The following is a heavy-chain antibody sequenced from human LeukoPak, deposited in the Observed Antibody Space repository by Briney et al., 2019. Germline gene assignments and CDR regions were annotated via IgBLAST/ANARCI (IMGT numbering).Heavy chain of an antibody. V-gene: IGHV4-39*01. CDR1: GGSIRSSSYF. CDR3: ARHAPPHDSSGYAVDY. J-gene: IGHJ4*02. Sequence: SETLSLTCTVSGGSIRSSSYFWGWIRQPPGKGLEWIGNIYYSGSTYYNPSLKSRVTLSVDTSKNQFSLKLSSVTAADTAVYYCARHAPPHDSSGYAVDYWGQGTLVTVSS. CDR2: IYYSGST. D-gene: IGHD3-22*01.